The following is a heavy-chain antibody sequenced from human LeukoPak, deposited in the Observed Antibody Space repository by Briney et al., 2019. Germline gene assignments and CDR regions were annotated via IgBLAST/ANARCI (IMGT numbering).Heavy chain of an antibody. Sequence: PSETLSLTCTVSGGSISSSSYFWGWIRQPPGKGLKWIGYIYYSGSTSYSPSLRSRVTISVDTSKNQFSLKLSSVTAADPAVYYCARETSQKGAHYMDVWGKGTTVTISS. D-gene: IGHD3-16*01. V-gene: IGHV4-61*01. CDR1: GGSISSSSYF. CDR2: IYYSGST. CDR3: ARETSQKGAHYMDV. J-gene: IGHJ6*03.